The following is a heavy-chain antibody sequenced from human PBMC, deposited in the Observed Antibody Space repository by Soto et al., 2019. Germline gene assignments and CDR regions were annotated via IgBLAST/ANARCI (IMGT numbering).Heavy chain of an antibody. CDR3: ARVSPYYGSGSYYIDY. CDR1: GGSFSGYY. CDR2: INHSGST. J-gene: IGHJ4*02. Sequence: SETLSLTCAVYGGSFSGYYWSWIRQPPGKGLEWIGEINHSGSTNYNPSLKSRVTISVDTSKNQFSLKLSSVTAADTAVYYCARVSPYYGSGSYYIDYWGQGTLVTVSS. D-gene: IGHD3-10*01. V-gene: IGHV4-34*01.